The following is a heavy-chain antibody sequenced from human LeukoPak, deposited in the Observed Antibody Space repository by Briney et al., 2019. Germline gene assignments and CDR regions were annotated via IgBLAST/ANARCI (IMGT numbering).Heavy chain of an antibody. CDR1: GGSFSGYY. CDR3: CRSSGSYWGSRPYYFDY. J-gene: IGHJ4*02. V-gene: IGHV4-34*01. Sequence: SETLSLTCAVYGGSFSGYYWSWIRQPPGKGLEWIGEINHSGSTNYNPSLKSRVTISVDTSKNQFSLKLSSVTAVDTAAYYCCRSSGSYWGSRPYYFDYWGQGTLVTVSS. D-gene: IGHD1-26*01. CDR2: INHSGST.